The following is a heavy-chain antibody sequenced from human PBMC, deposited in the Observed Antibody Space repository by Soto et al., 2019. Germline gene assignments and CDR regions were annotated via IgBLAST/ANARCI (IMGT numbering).Heavy chain of an antibody. J-gene: IGHJ4*02. Sequence: GGSLRLSCAASGFTFSTYNMNWVRQAPGKGLEWVSSISSSNSYIYYADSVKGRFTISRDNAKNSLYLQMNSLGAEDTAMYYCARDRSSRRTDYWGQGTLVTVSS. D-gene: IGHD6-13*01. V-gene: IGHV3-21*01. CDR1: GFTFSTYN. CDR3: ARDRSSRRTDY. CDR2: ISSSNSYI.